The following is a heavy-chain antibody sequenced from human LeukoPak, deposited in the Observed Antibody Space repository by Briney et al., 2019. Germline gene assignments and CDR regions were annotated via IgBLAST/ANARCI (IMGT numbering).Heavy chain of an antibody. J-gene: IGHJ5*02. CDR3: ARHGNIVVVVAARGFDP. CDR1: GGSISSSNW. CDR2: IYHSGNT. D-gene: IGHD2-15*01. V-gene: IGHV4-4*02. Sequence: SETLSLTCAVSGGSISSSNWWSWVRQPPGKGLEWIGEIYHSGNTYYNPSLKSRVTISVDTAKNQFSLRLSSVTAADTAFYYCARHGNIVVVVAARGFDPWGQGTLVTVSS.